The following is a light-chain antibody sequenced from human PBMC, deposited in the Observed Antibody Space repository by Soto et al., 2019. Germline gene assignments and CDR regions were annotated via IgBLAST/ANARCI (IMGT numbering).Light chain of an antibody. CDR2: DAS. Sequence: IQMTQSPSSLSASVGDRVTITCQASQDIDKFLNWYQQKPGKPPKLLIDDASNLATGVPSRFSGRGSGTDFTFTISSLQPEDVATYYCQQYDDLPITFGQGTRLEI. CDR1: QDIDKF. V-gene: IGKV1-33*01. CDR3: QQYDDLPIT. J-gene: IGKJ5*01.